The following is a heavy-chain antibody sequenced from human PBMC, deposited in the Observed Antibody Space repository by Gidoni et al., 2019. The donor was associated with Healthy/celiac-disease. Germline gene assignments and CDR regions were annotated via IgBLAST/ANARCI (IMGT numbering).Heavy chain of an antibody. J-gene: IGHJ4*02. CDR1: GFTFSRYG. Sequence: QVQLVESGGGVVQPGRSLRLSCAASGFTFSRYGMHWVRQAPGKGLEWVAVISYDGSNKYSADSVKGRFTISRDNSKNTLYLQMNSLRAEDTAVYYCAKDLQRRGFYGSAGWGQGTLVTVSS. D-gene: IGHD3-10*01. CDR2: ISYDGSNK. V-gene: IGHV3-30*18. CDR3: AKDLQRRGFYGSAG.